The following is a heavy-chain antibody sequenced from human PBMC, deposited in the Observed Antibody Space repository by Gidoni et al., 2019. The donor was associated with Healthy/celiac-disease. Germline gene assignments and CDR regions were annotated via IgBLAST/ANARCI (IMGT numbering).Heavy chain of an antibody. CDR3: ASVVPATGRYYYYYMDV. J-gene: IGHJ6*03. CDR1: CGSISSGRYY. D-gene: IGHD2-2*01. Sequence: QVHLQESGPGLVKPSLTLSLTCTVSCGSISSGRYYWSWIRQHPGKGLEWIGYIYYSGSTYYNPSLKSRVTISVDTSKNQFSLKLSSVTAADTAVYYCASVVPATGRYYYYYMDVWGKGTTVTVSS. CDR2: IYYSGST. V-gene: IGHV4-31*03.